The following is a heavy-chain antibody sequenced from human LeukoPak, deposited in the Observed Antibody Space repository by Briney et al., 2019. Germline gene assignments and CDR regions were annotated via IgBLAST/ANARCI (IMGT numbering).Heavy chain of an antibody. J-gene: IGHJ4*02. CDR2: ISAYNGNT. CDR3: ARTSTDYYYDSSGYPN. D-gene: IGHD3-22*01. Sequence: ASVKVSCKASGYTFTSYGISWVRQAPGQGLEWMGWISAYNGNTNYAQKLQGRVTMTTDTSTSTAYMELRSLRSDDTAVYYCARTSTDYYYDSSGYPNWGQGTLVTDSS. CDR1: GYTFTSYG. V-gene: IGHV1-18*01.